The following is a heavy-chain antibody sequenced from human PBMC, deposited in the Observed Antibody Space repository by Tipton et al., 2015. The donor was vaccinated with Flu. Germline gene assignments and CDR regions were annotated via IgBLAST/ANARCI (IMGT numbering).Heavy chain of an antibody. Sequence: SLRLSCAASGFTFSSYAMSWVRQAPGKGLEGVSAISGSGGSTYYADSVKGRFTITRDNSKHTLYLQMNSLTAEDTAVYYCAKDRGSPFWGQGTLVTVAS. CDR2: ISGSGGST. D-gene: IGHD3-16*01. J-gene: IGHJ4*02. CDR1: GFTFSSYA. V-gene: IGHV3-23*01. CDR3: AKDRGSPF.